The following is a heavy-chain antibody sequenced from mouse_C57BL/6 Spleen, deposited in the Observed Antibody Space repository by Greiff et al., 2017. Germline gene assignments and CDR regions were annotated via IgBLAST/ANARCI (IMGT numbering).Heavy chain of an antibody. CDR2: IRSKSNNYAT. CDR1: GFSFNTYA. J-gene: IGHJ2*01. CDR3: VRQRVTGYFDD. D-gene: IGHD4-1*01. Sequence: EVKLMESGGGLVQPKGSLKLSCAASGFSFNTYAMNWVRQAPGKGLEWVARIRSKSNNYATYSADSVKDRFTISRDDSESMLYLQMNNLKTEDTAMYYCVRQRVTGYFDDWGQGTTRTGSS. V-gene: IGHV10-1*01.